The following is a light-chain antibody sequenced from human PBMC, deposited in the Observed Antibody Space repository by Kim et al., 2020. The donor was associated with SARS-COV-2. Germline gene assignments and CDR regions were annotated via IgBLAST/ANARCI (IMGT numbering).Light chain of an antibody. Sequence: APGKTAKITGGGKNIGSKGVHWYQLHPGQAPILVIYYDNDRPSGITERFSGSNSGTTATLTSSGVEAGDEADYYCQVWDSNSDHVIFGGGSQLTVL. V-gene: IGLV3-21*04. CDR1: NIGSKG. CDR2: YDN. CDR3: QVWDSNSDHVI. J-gene: IGLJ2*01.